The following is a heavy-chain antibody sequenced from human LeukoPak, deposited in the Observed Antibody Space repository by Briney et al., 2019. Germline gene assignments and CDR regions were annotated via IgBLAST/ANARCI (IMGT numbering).Heavy chain of an antibody. D-gene: IGHD3-16*01. CDR3: AREKVLTEYSYFGMDV. CDR1: GGSISSYF. J-gene: IGHJ6*02. Sequence: SETLSLTCTVSGGSISSYFWSWIRQPPGKGLEWIGYIYYSGSTNYNPSLKSRVTISIDASKKHFSLRLTSVTAADTAVYYCAREKVLTEYSYFGMDVWGQGTPVTVSS. CDR2: IYYSGST. V-gene: IGHV4-59*01.